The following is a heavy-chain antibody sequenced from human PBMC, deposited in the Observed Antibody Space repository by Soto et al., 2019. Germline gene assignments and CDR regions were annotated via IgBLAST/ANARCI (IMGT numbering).Heavy chain of an antibody. CDR1: GGSISSSSYY. J-gene: IGHJ5*02. CDR3: ARSCNWNDPNWFDP. D-gene: IGHD1-20*01. Sequence: SETLSLTCTVSGGSISSSSYYWGWIRQPPGKGLEWIGSIYYSGSTYYNPSLKSRVTISVDTSKNQFSLKLSSVTAADTAVYYCARSCNWNDPNWFDPWGQGTLVTVSS. V-gene: IGHV4-39*01. CDR2: IYYSGST.